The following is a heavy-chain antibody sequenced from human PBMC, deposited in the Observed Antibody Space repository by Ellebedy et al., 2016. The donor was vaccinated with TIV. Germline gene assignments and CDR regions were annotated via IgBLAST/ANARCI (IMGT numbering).Heavy chain of an antibody. D-gene: IGHD3-10*01. V-gene: IGHV3-33*01. Sequence: PGGSLRLSCAASGFTFSRYAMHWVRQAPGKGLEWVAVIWYDGTNKYYADSVKGRFTISRDNSKNTLYLQMSSPSAEDTAVYFCVREWSYRSLGWLDSWGQGTLVTVSS. CDR2: IWYDGTNK. CDR1: GFTFSRYA. J-gene: IGHJ5*01. CDR3: VREWSYRSLGWLDS.